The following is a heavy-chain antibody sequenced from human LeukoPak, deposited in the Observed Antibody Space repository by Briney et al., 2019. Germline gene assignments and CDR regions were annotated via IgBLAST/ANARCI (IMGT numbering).Heavy chain of an antibody. J-gene: IGHJ3*02. CDR3: ARDWRAMSAFDI. Sequence: QSGGSLRLPCAASGFPFSSYWMHWARHARGKGRVGFSHITTDGTTTTSVDSVKGRFTISRDNAKNTLYLQMNSLSAEDTAVYYCARDWRAMSAFDIWGQGTMVTVSS. CDR1: GFPFSSYW. V-gene: IGHV3-74*01. D-gene: IGHD5-18*01. CDR2: ITTDGTTT.